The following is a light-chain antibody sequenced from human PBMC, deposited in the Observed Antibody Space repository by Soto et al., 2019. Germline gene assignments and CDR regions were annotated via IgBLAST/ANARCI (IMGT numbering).Light chain of an antibody. CDR1: QSVSSSY. Sequence: EIVVTQSPGTLPLSPGVRATLSCRASQSVSSSYLAWYQQKPGQAPRLLIYGASSRATGIPDRSSGSGSGTDFTLTIRRLEPEDFAVYYCQQYGSSPCTFGGGTKLEI. CDR3: QQYGSSPCT. CDR2: GAS. J-gene: IGKJ4*02. V-gene: IGKV3-20*01.